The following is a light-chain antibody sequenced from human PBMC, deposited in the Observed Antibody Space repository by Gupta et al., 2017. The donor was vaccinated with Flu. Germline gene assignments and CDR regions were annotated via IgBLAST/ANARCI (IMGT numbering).Light chain of an antibody. CDR3: QQSYSPPFT. CDR2: AAS. J-gene: IGKJ3*01. V-gene: IGKV1-39*01. CDR1: QSITTF. Sequence: DIQMTQSPSSLSASVGDRVTITCRASQSITTFLSWYQQKPGRAPKLLIYAASSLQSGVPSRFSGSGYATDFSLTISSLQPEDFATDYCQQSYSPPFTFGPGTKVDIK.